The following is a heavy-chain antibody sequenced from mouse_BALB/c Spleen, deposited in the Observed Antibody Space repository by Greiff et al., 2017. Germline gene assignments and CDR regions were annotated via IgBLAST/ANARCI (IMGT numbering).Heavy chain of an antibody. CDR2: IWAGGST. CDR3: ARDPLYRYDGYFDV. CDR1: GFSLTSYG. V-gene: IGHV2-9*02. J-gene: IGHJ1*01. Sequence: VKLQESGPGLVAPSQSLSITCTVSGFSLTSYGVHWVRQPPGKGLEWLGVIWAGGSTNYNSALMSRLSISKDNSKSQVFLKMNSLQTDDTAMYYCARDPLYRYDGYFDVWGAGTTVTVSS. D-gene: IGHD2-14*01.